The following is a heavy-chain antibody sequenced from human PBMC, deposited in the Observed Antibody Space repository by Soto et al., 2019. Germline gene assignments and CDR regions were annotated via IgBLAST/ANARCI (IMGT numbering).Heavy chain of an antibody. Sequence: QVHLVQSGAEVKKSGASVKVSCKASGYTFTSYGITWVRQAPGQGLEWMGWISAHNGNTDYAQKLQGRVIVTRDTSTSTAYMELRSLISDDTAVYYCARGTYGDYWGQGALVTVSS. CDR2: ISAHNGNT. CDR1: GYTFTSYG. CDR3: ARGTYGDY. V-gene: IGHV1-18*01. D-gene: IGHD4-17*01. J-gene: IGHJ4*02.